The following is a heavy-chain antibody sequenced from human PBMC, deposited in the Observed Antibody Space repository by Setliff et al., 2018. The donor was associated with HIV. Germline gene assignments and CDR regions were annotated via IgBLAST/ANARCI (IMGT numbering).Heavy chain of an antibody. J-gene: IGHJ4*01. D-gene: IGHD3-10*01. CDR1: GGTFSSYA. Sequence: SVKVSCKASGGTFSSYAISWVRQAPGQGLEWMGGIIPIFGTANYAQQFQGRFTITADESTSTSYMELSSLRSDDTAVYFCVRGALLAAFDFDYWGPGTLVTVSS. V-gene: IGHV1-69*13. CDR2: IIPIFGTA. CDR3: VRGALLAAFDFDY.